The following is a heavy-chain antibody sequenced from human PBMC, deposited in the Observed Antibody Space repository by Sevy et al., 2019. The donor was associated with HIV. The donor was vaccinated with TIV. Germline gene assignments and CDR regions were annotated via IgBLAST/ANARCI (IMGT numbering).Heavy chain of an antibody. CDR1: GFTFRSYG. V-gene: IGHV3-33*01. CDR2: IWFDGSNT. J-gene: IGHJ4*02. CDR3: ARDLEFYDNGDYGPAFMPDY. D-gene: IGHD4-17*01. Sequence: GGSLRLSCAASGFTFRSYGMHWVRQAPGKGLEWVALIWFDGSNTYYADSVKGRFTISRDIAKNTLHLQMNSLRGEDTAVYYCARDLEFYDNGDYGPAFMPDYWGQGTLVTVSS.